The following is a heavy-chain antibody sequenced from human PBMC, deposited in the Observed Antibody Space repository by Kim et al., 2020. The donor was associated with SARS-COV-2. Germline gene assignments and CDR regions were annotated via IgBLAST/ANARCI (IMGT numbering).Heavy chain of an antibody. V-gene: IGHV4-39*01. CDR1: GGSISSSSYY. CDR3: ARRGGSGSYYFDY. Sequence: SETLSLTCTVSGGSISSSSYYWGWIRQPPGKGLEWIGSIYYSGSTYYNPSLKSRVTISVDTSKNQFSLKLSSVTAADTAVYYCARRGGSGSYYFDYWGQGTLVTVSS. CDR2: IYYSGST. D-gene: IGHD1-26*01. J-gene: IGHJ4*02.